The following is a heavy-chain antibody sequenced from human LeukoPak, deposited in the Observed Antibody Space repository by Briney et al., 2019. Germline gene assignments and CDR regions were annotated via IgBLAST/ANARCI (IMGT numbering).Heavy chain of an antibody. D-gene: IGHD6-13*01. J-gene: IGHJ2*01. Sequence: SETLSLTCTVSGGSISSYYWSWIRQPAGKGLEWIGRIYTSGSTNYNPSLKSRVTMSVDTSKKQFSLKLSSVTAADTAVYDCARSGSWYPYWYFDLWGRGTLVTVSS. CDR3: ARSGSWYPYWYFDL. V-gene: IGHV4-4*07. CDR1: GGSISSYY. CDR2: IYTSGST.